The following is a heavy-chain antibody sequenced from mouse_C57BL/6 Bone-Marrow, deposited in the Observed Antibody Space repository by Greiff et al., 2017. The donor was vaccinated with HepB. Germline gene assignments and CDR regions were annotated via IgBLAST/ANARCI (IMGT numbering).Heavy chain of an antibody. CDR3: AREPAQATVPYYFDY. CDR2: ISYDGSN. V-gene: IGHV3-6*01. CDR1: GYSITSGYY. Sequence: EVKLVESGPGLVKPSQSLSLTCSVTGYSITSGYYWNWIRQFPGNKLEWMGYISYDGSNNYNPSLKNRISITRDTSTNQFFLKLNSVTTEDTATYYRAREPAQATVPYYFDYWGQGTTLTVSA. J-gene: IGHJ2*01. D-gene: IGHD3-2*02.